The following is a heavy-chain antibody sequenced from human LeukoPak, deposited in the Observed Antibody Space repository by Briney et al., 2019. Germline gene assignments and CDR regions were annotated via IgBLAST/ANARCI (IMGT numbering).Heavy chain of an antibody. V-gene: IGHV1-18*01. D-gene: IGHD6-19*01. CDR2: ISAYNGNT. J-gene: IGHJ4*02. Sequence: GASVKVSCKASGYTFTSYGISWVRQAPGQGLEWMGWISAYNGNTNYAQKLQGRVTMTTDTSTSTAYMELRSLRSDDTAVYYCARDLHPSSGWYGEGYWGQGTLVTVSS. CDR3: ARDLHPSSGWYGEGY. CDR1: GYTFTSYG.